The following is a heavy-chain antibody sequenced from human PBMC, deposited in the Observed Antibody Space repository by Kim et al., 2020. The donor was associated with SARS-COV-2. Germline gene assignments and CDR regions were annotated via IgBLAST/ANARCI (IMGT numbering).Heavy chain of an antibody. J-gene: IGHJ4*02. CDR2: ISSDGKSK. CDR3: AKRRRECSGGYTLDS. CDR1: GFTLSDYG. V-gene: IGHV3-30*18. D-gene: IGHD6-13*01. Sequence: GGSLRLSCAASGFTLSDYGMHWVRQAPGEGLEWVAVISSDGKSKFYADSVKGRFTISRDTSKNTLYLQMNSLTAEDTAVYYCAKRRRECSGGYTLDSWGQGSLVTVSS.